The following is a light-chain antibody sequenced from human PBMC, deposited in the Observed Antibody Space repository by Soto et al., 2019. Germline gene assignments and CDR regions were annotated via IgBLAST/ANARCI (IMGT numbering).Light chain of an antibody. Sequence: EIVITQSPATLSVSPGERATLSCRASQRVSSNLAWYQQKPGQAPRLLIYGVSTRATGIPARFSGSGSGTEFPLTISSLQSEDSAVYYCQHYKNVLARNFGGGTKVDIK. CDR3: QHYKNVLARN. V-gene: IGKV3-15*01. CDR1: QRVSSN. J-gene: IGKJ4*01. CDR2: GVS.